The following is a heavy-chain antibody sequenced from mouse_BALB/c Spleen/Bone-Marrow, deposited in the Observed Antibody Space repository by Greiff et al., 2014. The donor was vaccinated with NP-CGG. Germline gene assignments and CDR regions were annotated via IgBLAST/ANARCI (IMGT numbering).Heavy chain of an antibody. CDR3: ASPSDGNPFAY. CDR1: GYSFTSYW. Sequence: QVQLKESGPQLVRPGASVKISCKASGYSFTSYWMHWVKQRPGQGLEWIGMIDPSDSETRLNQKFKDKATLTVDKSSSTAYMQLRSPPSEDSAVYYCASPSDGNPFAYWGQGTLVTVSA. J-gene: IGHJ3*01. V-gene: IGHV1S126*01. CDR2: IDPSDSET. D-gene: IGHD2-1*01.